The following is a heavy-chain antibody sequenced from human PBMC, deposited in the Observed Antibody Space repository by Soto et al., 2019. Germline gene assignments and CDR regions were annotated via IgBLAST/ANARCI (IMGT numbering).Heavy chain of an antibody. CDR3: ARKSYRVTVRPDDALDI. J-gene: IGHJ3*02. CDR1: GYTFTSYG. D-gene: IGHD3-16*02. Sequence: ASVKVSCKASGYTFTSYGISWVRQAPGQGLEWMGWISAYSGNTNYAQKLQGRVTMTTDTSTSTAYMELRSLRSDDTAVYYCARKSYRVTVRPDDALDIWGQGTMVTVSS. V-gene: IGHV1-18*01. CDR2: ISAYSGNT.